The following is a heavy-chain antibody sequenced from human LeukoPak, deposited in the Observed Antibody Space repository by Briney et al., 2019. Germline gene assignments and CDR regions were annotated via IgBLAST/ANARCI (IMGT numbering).Heavy chain of an antibody. J-gene: IGHJ4*02. CDR1: GYTFTGYY. CDR2: INPNSGGT. V-gene: IGHV1-2*02. D-gene: IGHD2-2*01. Sequence: GASVKVSCKASGYTFTGYYMHWVRQAPGQGLEWMGWINPNSGGTNYAQKFQGRVTMTRDTSISTAYMELSRLRSDDTAVYYCARNCSSTSCYVDYWGQGTLVTVSS. CDR3: ARNCSSTSCYVDY.